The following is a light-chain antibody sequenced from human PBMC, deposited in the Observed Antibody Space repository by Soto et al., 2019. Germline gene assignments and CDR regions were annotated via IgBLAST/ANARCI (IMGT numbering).Light chain of an antibody. J-gene: IGKJ1*01. CDR2: DAS. Sequence: DIQMTQSPSTLSASVGDRITITCRASQSISHFLAWYQQKPGKAPTLLIYDASILYSGVPSRFSGSGSGTEFTLSITGLQPDDFATYYCQPDNSNPPWTFGQGTKVE. CDR1: QSISHF. CDR3: QPDNSNPPWT. V-gene: IGKV1-5*01.